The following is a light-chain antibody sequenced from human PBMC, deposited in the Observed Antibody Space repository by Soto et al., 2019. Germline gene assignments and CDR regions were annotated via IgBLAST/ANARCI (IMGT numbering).Light chain of an antibody. J-gene: IGKJ1*01. CDR2: GAS. Sequence: IQMTQSLSTLSASVGDSVTVTCRASQSIGTWLAWYQQKPGTAPKLLIDGASSLETGVSSRFSGSGSGTKFTLHITSLHPDDFATYDCQQYATYTPEWTFGQGTKVDIK. V-gene: IGKV1-5*01. CDR1: QSIGTW. CDR3: QQYATYTPEWT.